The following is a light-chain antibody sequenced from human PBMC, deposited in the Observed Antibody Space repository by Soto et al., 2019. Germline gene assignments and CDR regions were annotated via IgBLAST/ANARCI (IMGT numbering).Light chain of an antibody. CDR2: AAS. CDR1: QSVSSN. Sequence: EIVMTQSPATLSVSPGERATLSCRASQSVSSNLAWYQQKPGQAPRLLMYAASTRATGLPARFSGSGSGTEFTLTISGLQSEDFAVYYCQQYNNWPPVTFGQGTRLEIK. V-gene: IGKV3-15*01. CDR3: QQYNNWPPVT. J-gene: IGKJ5*01.